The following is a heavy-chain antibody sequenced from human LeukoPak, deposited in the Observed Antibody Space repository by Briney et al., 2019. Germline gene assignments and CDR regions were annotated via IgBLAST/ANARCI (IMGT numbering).Heavy chain of an antibody. V-gene: IGHV3-23*01. CDR2: LTGSGQYT. CDR3: AKVGRYSGYDFADS. D-gene: IGHD5-12*01. Sequence: PGGSLRLSCAASGFTFNNFAMSWVRQAPGEGLEWVSTLTGSGQYTYYADSVKGRFTISRDNSENTLYLQMNSLRVEDTAIYYCAKVGRYSGYDFADSWGQGTLVTVSS. CDR1: GFTFNNFA. J-gene: IGHJ4*02.